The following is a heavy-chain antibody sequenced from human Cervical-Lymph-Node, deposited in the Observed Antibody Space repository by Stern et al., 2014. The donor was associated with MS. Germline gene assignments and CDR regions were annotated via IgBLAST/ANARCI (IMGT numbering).Heavy chain of an antibody. CDR1: GFTFSSYA. CDR2: ISYDGSNK. J-gene: IGHJ4*02. Sequence: VQLVESGGGVVQPGRSLRLSCAASGFTFSSYAMHWVRQAPGKGLEWVAVISYDGSNKYYADSVKGRFTISRDNSKNTLYLQMNSLRAEDTAVYYCASPREEMATITTFDYWGQGTLVTVSS. V-gene: IGHV3-30*04. D-gene: IGHD5-24*01. CDR3: ASPREEMATITTFDY.